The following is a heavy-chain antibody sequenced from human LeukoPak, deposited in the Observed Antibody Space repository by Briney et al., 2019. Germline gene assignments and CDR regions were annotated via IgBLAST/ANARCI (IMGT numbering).Heavy chain of an antibody. J-gene: IGHJ4*02. CDR3: ANTYYDFWSGYSNFDY. V-gene: IGHV4-38-2*02. D-gene: IGHD3-3*01. Sequence: SETLSLTCTVSGYSISSGYYWGWIRQPPGQGLEWIGNIYHSGSTYYNPSLKSRVTISVDTSKNQFSLKLSSVTAADTAVYYCANTYYDFWSGYSNFDYWGQGTLVTVSS. CDR2: IYHSGST. CDR1: GYSISSGYY.